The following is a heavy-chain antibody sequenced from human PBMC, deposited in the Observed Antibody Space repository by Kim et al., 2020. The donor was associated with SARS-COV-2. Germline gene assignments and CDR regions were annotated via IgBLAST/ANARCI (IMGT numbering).Heavy chain of an antibody. D-gene: IGHD1-26*01. J-gene: IGHJ5*02. V-gene: IGHV4-59*01. CDR3: AREKRVGATVRRGIFDP. Sequence: LKSRVTISVDTSKNQFSLKLSSVTAADTAVYYCAREKRVGATVRRGIFDPWGQGTLVTVSS.